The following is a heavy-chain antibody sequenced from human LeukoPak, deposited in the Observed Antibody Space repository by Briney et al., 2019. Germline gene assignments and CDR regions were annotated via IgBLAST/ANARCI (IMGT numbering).Heavy chain of an antibody. V-gene: IGHV3-23*01. D-gene: IGHD6-19*01. CDR1: GFIFSTYG. Sequence: GGSLRLSCAASGFIFSTYGMRWVRQAPGKGLEWVSSISGSGGTTFYADSVKGRLTISRDNSKNTLYLQMNSLRAEDTAAYYCANAGPGYNSGSNYYYGMDVWGQGTTVTASS. J-gene: IGHJ6*02. CDR2: ISGSGGTT. CDR3: ANAGPGYNSGSNYYYGMDV.